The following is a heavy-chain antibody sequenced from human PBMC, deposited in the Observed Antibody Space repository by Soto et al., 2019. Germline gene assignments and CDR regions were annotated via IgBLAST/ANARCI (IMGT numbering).Heavy chain of an antibody. V-gene: IGHV1-46*01. CDR2: INTSGGST. D-gene: IGHD6-19*01. CDR1: GYTFTSYY. J-gene: IGHJ3*02. Sequence: QVQLVQSGAEVKKPGASVKVSCKASGYTFTSYYMHWVRQAPGQGLEWMGIINTSGGSTSYAQKSKDRITMTRDPSTSTVYMERSSLRSEDTAVYYCARSLIAVAGSDAFDIWGQGTMVTVSS. CDR3: ARSLIAVAGSDAFDI.